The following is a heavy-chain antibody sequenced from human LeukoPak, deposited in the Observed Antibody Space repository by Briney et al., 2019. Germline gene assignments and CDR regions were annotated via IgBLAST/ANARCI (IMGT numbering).Heavy chain of an antibody. Sequence: SETLSLTCTVSGGSISGYYWSWIRQPAGKGLEWIGRIYTSGSTNYNPSLKSRVTMSVDTSKDQFSLKLSSVTAADTAVYYCARAIIGSNTGWYLDYWGQGTLVTVSS. CDR3: ARAIIGSNTGWYLDY. D-gene: IGHD2/OR15-2a*01. V-gene: IGHV4-4*07. J-gene: IGHJ4*02. CDR2: IYTSGST. CDR1: GGSISGYY.